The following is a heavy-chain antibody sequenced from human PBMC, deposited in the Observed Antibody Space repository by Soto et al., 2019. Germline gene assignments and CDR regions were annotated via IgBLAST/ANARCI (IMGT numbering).Heavy chain of an antibody. V-gene: IGHV3-23*01. J-gene: IGHJ4*02. CDR3: ANEIRPNDY. D-gene: IGHD4-17*01. CDR2: ISISGGNT. Sequence: EVQLLESGGGLVQPGGSLRLSCAASGLPFSSHAMSWVRQAPGKGLEWVASISISGGNTYYADAVRGRFTISRDNSTNTLYLHMISLTAEDTAIYYCANEIRPNDYWGQGTMVTVSS. CDR1: GLPFSSHA.